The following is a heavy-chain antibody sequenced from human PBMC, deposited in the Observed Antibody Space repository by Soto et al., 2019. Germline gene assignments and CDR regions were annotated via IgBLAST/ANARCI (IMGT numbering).Heavy chain of an antibody. CDR1: GYSFISYW. V-gene: IGHV5-51*01. CDR3: ARRAYSYGDAFDI. Sequence: GESLQISCKGSGYSFISYWIGWVRQMPGKGLEWMGIIYPGDSDTRYSPSFQGQVTISADKSISTAYLQWSSLKASDTAMYYCARRAYSYGDAFDIWGQGTMVTVS. CDR2: IYPGDSDT. J-gene: IGHJ3*02. D-gene: IGHD5-18*01.